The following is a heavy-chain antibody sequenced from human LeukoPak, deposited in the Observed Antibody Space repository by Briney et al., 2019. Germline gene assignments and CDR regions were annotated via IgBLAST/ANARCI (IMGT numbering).Heavy chain of an antibody. Sequence: GGSLRLSCAASGFTVSSNYMSWVRQAPGKGLEWVSVIYSGGSTYYADSVKGRFTISRDNSKNTLYLQMNSLRAEDTAVYYCARHPGEQQLDHWGQGTLVTVSS. CDR3: ARHPGEQQLDH. J-gene: IGHJ4*02. CDR1: GFTVSSNY. D-gene: IGHD6-13*01. V-gene: IGHV3-66*04. CDR2: IYSGGST.